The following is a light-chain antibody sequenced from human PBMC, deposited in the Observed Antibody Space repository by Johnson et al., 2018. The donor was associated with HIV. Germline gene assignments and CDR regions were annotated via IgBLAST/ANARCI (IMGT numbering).Light chain of an antibody. CDR2: ESN. V-gene: IGLV1-51*02. J-gene: IGLJ1*01. Sequence: QSVLTQPPSVSAAPGQKVTIPCSGSSSNIGKNSVSWYQQLPGTAPKLLIYESNKRPSGIPDRFSGAKSGTSATLGITGLQTGDEADYYCGTWDTRLSVLYVFGSGTKVTV. CDR1: SSNIGKNS. CDR3: GTWDTRLSVLYV.